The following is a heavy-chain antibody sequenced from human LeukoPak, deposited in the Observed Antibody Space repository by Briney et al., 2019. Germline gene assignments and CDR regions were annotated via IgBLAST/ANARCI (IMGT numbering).Heavy chain of an antibody. D-gene: IGHD1-26*01. CDR3: AKDREPGHNDMDF. CDR2: IGTVGDT. J-gene: IGHJ6*02. Sequence: GGSLRLSCAASGFTFSSYVMTWVRQAPGEGLEWVATIGTVGDTDHADPGKGRFTISRDVSKNTLYLQMNSLKAEDTALYYCAKDREPGHNDMDFWGQGTTVTVSS. CDR1: GFTFSSYV. V-gene: IGHV3-23*01.